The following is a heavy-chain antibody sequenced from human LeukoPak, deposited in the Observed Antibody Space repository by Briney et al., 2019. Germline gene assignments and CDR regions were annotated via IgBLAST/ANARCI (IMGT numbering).Heavy chain of an antibody. CDR2: ISTGGGST. CDR1: GFTFSSYA. V-gene: IGHV3-23*01. Sequence: PGGSLRLSCAASGFTFSSYAMSWVRQAPGKGLEWVSGISTGGGSTYYADSVKGRFTISRDNSKNTLYLQMNSLRAEDTAVYYCARDQGTTPTLYGGNPLGTDYWGQGTLVTVSS. J-gene: IGHJ4*02. CDR3: ARDQGTTPTLYGGNPLGTDY. D-gene: IGHD4-23*01.